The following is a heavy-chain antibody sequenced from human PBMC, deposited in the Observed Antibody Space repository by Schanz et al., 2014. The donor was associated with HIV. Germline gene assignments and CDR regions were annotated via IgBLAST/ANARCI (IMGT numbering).Heavy chain of an antibody. J-gene: IGHJ6*02. V-gene: IGHV1-8*01. D-gene: IGHD6-6*01. CDR3: ARYPRLIEFGSPQGLDV. CDR1: GYTFINYD. Sequence: QVQLVQSGAEVKKPGASVKVSCKASGYTFINYDIHWVRQASGLGLEWMGWMNPSTGNSGYAQMFQVRVTMTRDPSISTAYLEVDSLKSEDTAVYYCARYPRLIEFGSPQGLDVWGQGTTVTVSS. CDR2: MNPSTGNS.